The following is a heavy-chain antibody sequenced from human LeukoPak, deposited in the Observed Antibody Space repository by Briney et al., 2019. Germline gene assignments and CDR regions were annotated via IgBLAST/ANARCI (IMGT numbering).Heavy chain of an antibody. CDR2: ISYDGSNK. CDR1: GFTFSSYG. J-gene: IGHJ4*02. D-gene: IGHD3-22*01. CDR3: AKEDGSVDY. Sequence: GGSLRLSCAASGFTFSSYGMHWVRQAPGKGLEWVAVISYDGSNKYYADSVKGRFTISRDNSKNTLYLQMNSLRAEDTAVYYCAKEDGSVDYWGQGTLATVSS. V-gene: IGHV3-30*18.